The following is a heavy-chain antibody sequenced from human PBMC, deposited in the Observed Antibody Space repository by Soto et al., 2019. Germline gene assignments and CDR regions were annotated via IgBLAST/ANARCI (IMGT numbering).Heavy chain of an antibody. CDR1: GFTFADYG. D-gene: IGHD1-1*01. Sequence: EVQLVESGGGVVRPGGSLRLSCAASGFTFADYGMSWVRQAPGKGLEWVSGIRWNGATTGYADSVKGRFAMSRDNDKNSLDLQMRSLRVEDKAVYHCARGWMGQYFDYWGQGILVTVSS. V-gene: IGHV3-20*01. J-gene: IGHJ4*02. CDR2: IRWNGATT. CDR3: ARGWMGQYFDY.